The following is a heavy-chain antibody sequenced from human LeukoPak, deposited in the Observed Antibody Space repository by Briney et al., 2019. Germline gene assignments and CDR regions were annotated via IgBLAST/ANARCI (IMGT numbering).Heavy chain of an antibody. CDR3: ARDYFPTTNYDILTGHTYFDY. Sequence: SSVKVSCKASGGTFSSYAISWVRQAPGQGLEWMGRIIPILGIANYAQKFQGRVTITADKSTSTAYTELSSLRSEDTAVYYCARDYFPTTNYDILTGHTYFDYWGQGTLVTVSS. J-gene: IGHJ4*02. CDR1: GGTFSSYA. V-gene: IGHV1-69*04. CDR2: IIPILGIA. D-gene: IGHD3-9*01.